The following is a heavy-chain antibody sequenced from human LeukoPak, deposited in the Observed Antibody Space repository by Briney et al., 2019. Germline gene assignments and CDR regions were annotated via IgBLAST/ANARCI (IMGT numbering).Heavy chain of an antibody. CDR1: GYTFTGYY. CDR2: INPNSGGA. CDR3: ARGGGNRGYYFDY. J-gene: IGHJ4*02. Sequence: ASVRVSCKASGYTFTGYYMHWVRQAPGQGLEWMGWINPNSGGANYAQKFQGRVTMTRDTSISTAYMELSRLRSDDTAVYYCARGGGNRGYYFDYWGQGTLVTVSS. D-gene: IGHD2-15*01. V-gene: IGHV1-2*02.